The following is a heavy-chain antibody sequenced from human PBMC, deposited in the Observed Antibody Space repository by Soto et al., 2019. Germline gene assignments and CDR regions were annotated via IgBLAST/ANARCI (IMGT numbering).Heavy chain of an antibody. J-gene: IGHJ4*02. CDR3: GRHGSN. CDR2: IYNGGIP. V-gene: IGHV4-4*07. Sequence: SENLSLTCSVSGGSVSSQYWSWIRQPDGKGLEWIGRIYNGGIPLIHPSLESRVALSIDTSKNQFSLTLSSVTAADTAIYYCGRHGSNWGQGALVTVSS. CDR1: GGSVSSQY.